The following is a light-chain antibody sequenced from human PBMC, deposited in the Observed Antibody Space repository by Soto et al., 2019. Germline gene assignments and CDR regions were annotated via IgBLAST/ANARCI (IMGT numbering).Light chain of an antibody. Sequence: EVVMTQSPATLSVSPGDIATLSCRASQTVSRNLAWYQQRPGQAPRLLIYDISNRAAGVPARFSGSGSETEFTLTIRSLQSEDFAVYFCQQYNNWPSFGQGTRLEIK. CDR2: DIS. V-gene: IGKV3-15*01. CDR1: QTVSRN. CDR3: QQYNNWPS. J-gene: IGKJ5*01.